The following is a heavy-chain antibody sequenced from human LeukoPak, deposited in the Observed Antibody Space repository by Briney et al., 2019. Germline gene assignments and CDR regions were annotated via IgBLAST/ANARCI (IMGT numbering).Heavy chain of an antibody. Sequence: SETLSLTCTVSGGSISSSTYYWGWIRQPPGKGLEWIGNIYYSGSTYYNPSLKSRVTISVDTSKNQFSLKLSSVTAADTDVYYCARPHYYYYYMDVWGKGTTVTISS. CDR2: IYYSGST. J-gene: IGHJ6*03. V-gene: IGHV4-39*01. CDR3: ARPHYYYYYMDV. CDR1: GGSISSSTYY.